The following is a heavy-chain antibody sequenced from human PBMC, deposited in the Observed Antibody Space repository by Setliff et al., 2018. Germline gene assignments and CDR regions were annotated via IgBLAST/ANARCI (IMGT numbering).Heavy chain of an antibody. V-gene: IGHV4-39*07. J-gene: IGHJ6*03. D-gene: IGHD6-19*01. CDR2: IYYSGST. CDR1: GGSISSSSYY. Sequence: SETLSLTCTVSGGSISSSSYYWGWIRQPPGKGLEWIGSIYYSGSTYYNPSLKSRVTISMDTSKNQFSLKLNSVTAADMAVYYCAREQWLDPPGYYYMDVWAKGTTVTVSS. CDR3: AREQWLDPPGYYYMDV.